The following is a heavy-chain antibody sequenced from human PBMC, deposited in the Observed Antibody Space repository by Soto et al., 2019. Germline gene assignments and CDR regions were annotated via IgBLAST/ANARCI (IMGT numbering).Heavy chain of an antibody. J-gene: IGHJ6*02. D-gene: IGHD2-2*01. Sequence: VQLLESGGGLVQPGGSLRLSCVGSGFTFSSYAMSWVRQAPGKGLEWVSVISNSGGSTYYADAVKGRFTISRDNSNNTLYLQLNSLRADDTAVYWCAEKAGMTSRYGLDVWGQGTTVTVS. CDR2: ISNSGGST. CDR3: AEKAGMTSRYGLDV. CDR1: GFTFSSYA. V-gene: IGHV3-23*01.